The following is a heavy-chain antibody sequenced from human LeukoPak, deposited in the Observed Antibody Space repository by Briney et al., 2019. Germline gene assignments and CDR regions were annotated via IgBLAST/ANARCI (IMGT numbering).Heavy chain of an antibody. CDR1: GFTFSSYG. CDR3: ARSRFDY. D-gene: IGHD6-13*01. J-gene: IGHJ4*02. CDR2: ISYDGSNK. Sequence: TGGSLRLSCAASGFTFSSYGMHWVRQAPGKGLEWVAVISYDGSNKYYADSVKGRFTISRDNSKNTLYLQMNSLRAEDTAVYYCARSRFDYWGQGTLVTVSS. V-gene: IGHV3-30*03.